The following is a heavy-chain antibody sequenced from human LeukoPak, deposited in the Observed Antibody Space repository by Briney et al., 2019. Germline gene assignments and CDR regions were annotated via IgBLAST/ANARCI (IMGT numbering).Heavy chain of an antibody. CDR2: IMPISGTA. CDR1: GGTFSSYD. Sequence: ASVKVSCKASGGTFSSYDISWVRQAPGQGLEWMGGIMPISGTANYAQKFQDRVTITADKPTNTAYMELSSLRSEDTAVYYCASGRTDIVVVPATLRNYYFDYWGQGTLVTVSS. D-gene: IGHD2-2*01. V-gene: IGHV1-69*06. J-gene: IGHJ4*02. CDR3: ASGRTDIVVVPATLRNYYFDY.